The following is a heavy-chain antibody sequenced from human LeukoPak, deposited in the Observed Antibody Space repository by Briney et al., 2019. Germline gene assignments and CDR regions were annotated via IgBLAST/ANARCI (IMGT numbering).Heavy chain of an antibody. V-gene: IGHV4-4*07. CDR2: IYTSGST. D-gene: IGHD7-27*01. CDR3: ARWGSHSYWYFDL. Sequence: SETLSLTCTVSGGSIFSYYWNWIRQPAGKGLEWIGHIYTSGSTNYNPSLKSRVTKSVDTSKNQFSLKLSSVTAADTAVYYCARWGSHSYWYFDLWGRGTLVTVSS. J-gene: IGHJ2*01. CDR1: GGSIFSYY.